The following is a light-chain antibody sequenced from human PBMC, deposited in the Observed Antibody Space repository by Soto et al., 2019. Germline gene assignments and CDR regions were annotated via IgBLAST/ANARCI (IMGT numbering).Light chain of an antibody. J-gene: IGKJ2*01. V-gene: IGKV1-5*01. CDR2: DAS. CDR1: QSISNW. CDR3: QPYSNYMYT. Sequence: DIQMTQSPSTLSASVGDRVTITCRASQSISNWLAWYKQKPGKAPNLLIYDASSLESGVPSRFSRSGSGTEFSLTISSLQPDDFATYYCQPYSNYMYTFGQGTKLEI.